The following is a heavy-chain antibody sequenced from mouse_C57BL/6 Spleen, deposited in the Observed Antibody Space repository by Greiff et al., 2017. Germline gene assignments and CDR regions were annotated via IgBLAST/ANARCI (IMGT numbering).Heavy chain of an antibody. V-gene: IGHV1-64*01. CDR3: ARGITTVVGYYYAMDY. CDR2: IHPNSGST. D-gene: IGHD1-1*01. CDR1: GYTFTSYW. Sequence: QVQLQQPGAELVKPGASVKLSCKASGYTFTSYWMHWVKQRPGQGLEWIGMIHPNSGSTNYNEKFKSKATLTVDKSSSTAYMQLSSLTSEDSAVYYCARGITTVVGYYYAMDYWGQGTSVTVSS. J-gene: IGHJ4*01.